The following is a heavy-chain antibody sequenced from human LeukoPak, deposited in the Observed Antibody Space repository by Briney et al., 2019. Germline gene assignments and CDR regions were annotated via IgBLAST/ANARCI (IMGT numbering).Heavy chain of an antibody. V-gene: IGHV3-23*01. CDR1: GFTFSSYA. Sequence: GGSLRLSCAASGFTFSSYAMSWVRQAPGKGLEWVSGISGSGDNTYYADSVKGRFTISRDNSKNTMYVQVNSLGTEDTAAYYCAKGSYYDSSGSFYFDYWGQGTLVTVSS. CDR2: ISGSGDNT. J-gene: IGHJ4*02. D-gene: IGHD3-22*01. CDR3: AKGSYYDSSGSFYFDY.